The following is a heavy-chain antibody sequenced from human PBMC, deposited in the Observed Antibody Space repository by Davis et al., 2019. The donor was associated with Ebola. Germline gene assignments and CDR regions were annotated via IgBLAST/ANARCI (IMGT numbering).Heavy chain of an antibody. CDR3: ARITKTTGTSGDGFDY. J-gene: IGHJ4*02. Sequence: SGPTLVKPAQTLTLTCTFSGFSLSTSGMRVSWIRQPPGKAPELLAHIYSDGETFYSTSLRSRLTISKDASKSQVVLTMTNMGPVDTATYYCARITKTTGTSGDGFDYWGQGSLVTVSS. CDR1: GFSLSTSGMR. D-gene: IGHD1-1*01. V-gene: IGHV2-70*04. CDR2: IYSDGET.